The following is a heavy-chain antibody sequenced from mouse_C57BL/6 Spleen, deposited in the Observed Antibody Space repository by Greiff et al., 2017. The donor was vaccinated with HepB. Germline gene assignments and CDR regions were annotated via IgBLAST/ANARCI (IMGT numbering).Heavy chain of an antibody. J-gene: IGHJ3*01. Sequence: QVQLKQSGAELVKPGASVKLSCKASGYTFTSYWMQWVKQRPGQGLEWIGEIDPSDSYTNYNQKFKGKATLTGDTSSSTAYMQLSSLTSEDSAVYYWASAFTTGFAYWGQGTLVTVSA. CDR3: ASAFTTGFAY. CDR1: GYTFTSYW. V-gene: IGHV1-50*01. CDR2: IDPSDSYT.